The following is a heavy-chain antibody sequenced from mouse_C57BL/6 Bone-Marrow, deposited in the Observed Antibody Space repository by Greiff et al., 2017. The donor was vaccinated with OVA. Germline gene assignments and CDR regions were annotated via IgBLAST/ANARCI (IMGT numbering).Heavy chain of an antibody. CDR2: INPNNGGT. V-gene: IGHV1-26*01. CDR1: GYTFTDYY. Sequence: EVKLQQSGPELVKPGASVKISCKASGYTFTDYYMNWVKQSHGKSLEWIGDINPNNGGTSYNQKFKGKATLTVDKSSSTAYMELRSLTSEDSAVYYCARGGDSPWFAYWGQGTLVTVSA. J-gene: IGHJ3*01. CDR3: ARGGDSPWFAY.